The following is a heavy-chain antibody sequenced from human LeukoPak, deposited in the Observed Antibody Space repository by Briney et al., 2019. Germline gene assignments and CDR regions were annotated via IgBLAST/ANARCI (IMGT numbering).Heavy chain of an antibody. CDR1: GFTFGDYA. D-gene: IGHD3-22*01. CDR3: AKEIDTSGYSPFDY. CDR2: IRSKAYGGTT. J-gene: IGHJ4*02. V-gene: IGHV3-49*04. Sequence: PGGSLRLSCTASGFTFGDYAMSWVRQAPGKGLEWVGFIRSKAYGGTTEYAASVKGRFTISRDDSKSIAYLQMNSLRAEDTAVYYCAKEIDTSGYSPFDYWGQGTLVTVSS.